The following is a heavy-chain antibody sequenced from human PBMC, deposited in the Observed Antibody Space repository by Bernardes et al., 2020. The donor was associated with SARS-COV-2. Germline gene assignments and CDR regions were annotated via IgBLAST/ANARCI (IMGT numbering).Heavy chain of an antibody. CDR3: HGVDSLTGFDF. D-gene: IGHD3-9*01. CDR1: GFSVEMNY. CDR2: FFRAGGGT. V-gene: IGHV3-53*01. Sequence: GSLRLSCAVSGFSVEMNYVSWVRQAPGKGPEWVSTFFRAGGGTFYGDSVKGRFLISRDTSQNTVDLQMRGLRPEDTAVYYCHGVDSLTGFDFWGQGTPVTVSS. J-gene: IGHJ4*02.